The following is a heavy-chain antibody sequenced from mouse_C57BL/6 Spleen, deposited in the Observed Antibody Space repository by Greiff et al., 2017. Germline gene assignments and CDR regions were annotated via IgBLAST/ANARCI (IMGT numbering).Heavy chain of an antibody. CDR1: GYTFTSYG. Sequence: QVQLKESGAELARPGASVKLSCKASGYTFTSYGISWVKQRTGQGLEWIGEIYPRSGNTYYNEKFKGKATLTADKSSSTAYMELRSLTSEDSAVYFCARIPDYYGSSYGFAYWGQGTLVTVSA. CDR3: ARIPDYYGSSYGFAY. CDR2: IYPRSGNT. V-gene: IGHV1-81*01. J-gene: IGHJ3*01. D-gene: IGHD1-1*01.